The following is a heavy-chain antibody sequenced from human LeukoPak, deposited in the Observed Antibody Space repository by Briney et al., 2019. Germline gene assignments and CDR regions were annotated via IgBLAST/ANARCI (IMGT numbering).Heavy chain of an antibody. V-gene: IGHV1-2*02. J-gene: IGHJ4*02. Sequence: ASVKVSCKASGGAFSTTSISWVRQAPGQGLEWMGWINPNSGGTNYAQKFQGRVTMTRDTSISTAYMELSRLRSDDTAVYYCARLFTLSSSWDVDYWGQGTLVTVSS. CDR2: INPNSGGT. CDR1: GGAFSTTS. CDR3: ARLFTLSSSWDVDY. D-gene: IGHD6-13*01.